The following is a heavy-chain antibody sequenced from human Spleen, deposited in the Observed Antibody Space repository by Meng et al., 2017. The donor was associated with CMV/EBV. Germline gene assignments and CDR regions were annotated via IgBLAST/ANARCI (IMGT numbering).Heavy chain of an antibody. V-gene: IGHV3-21*01. D-gene: IGHD3-16*02. CDR3: AREGLSDYYYSTMDV. CDR1: GFTFSSYA. CDR2: ISSSSTYI. Sequence: ETLSLTCAASGFTFSSYAMSWVRQAPGKGLEWVSSISSSSTYIYYADSVKGRFTISRDNAKNSLYLQMNSLRAEDTAVYYCAREGLSDYYYSTMDVWGQGTTVTVS. J-gene: IGHJ6*02.